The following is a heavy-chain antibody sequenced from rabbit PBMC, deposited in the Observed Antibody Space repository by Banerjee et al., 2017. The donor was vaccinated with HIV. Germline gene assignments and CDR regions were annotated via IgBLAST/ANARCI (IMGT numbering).Heavy chain of an antibody. CDR1: GFSFSNSYY. Sequence: QSLEESGGDLVKPGASLTLTCTASGFSFSNSYYMCWVRQAPGKGLEWIACIYTGSDTTWHANWVNGRFTISRSTSLNTVDLKMTSLTAADTATYFCARSHTYGYAAYVGAFNLWGQGTLVTVS. CDR3: ARSHTYGYAAYVGAFNL. J-gene: IGHJ4*01. D-gene: IGHD6-1*01. CDR2: IYTGSDTT. V-gene: IGHV1S43*01.